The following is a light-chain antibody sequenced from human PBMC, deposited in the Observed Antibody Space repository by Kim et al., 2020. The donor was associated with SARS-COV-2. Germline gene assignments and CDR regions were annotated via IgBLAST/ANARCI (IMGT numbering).Light chain of an antibody. V-gene: IGLV3-1*01. CDR1: KLGDKY. J-gene: IGLJ2*01. CDR3: QAWDSSTVV. Sequence: VAPGQTARITCSGDKLGDKYACWYQQKPGQSPVLVIYQDSKRPSGIPERFSGSNSGNTATLTISGTQAMDEADYYCQAWDSSTVVFGGGTQLTVL. CDR2: QDS.